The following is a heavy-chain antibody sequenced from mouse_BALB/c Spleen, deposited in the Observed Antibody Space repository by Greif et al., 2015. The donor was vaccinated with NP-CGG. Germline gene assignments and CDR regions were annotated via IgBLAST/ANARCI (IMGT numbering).Heavy chain of an antibody. CDR3: ALYDYDLYYYAMDY. CDR1: GFTFSSFG. D-gene: IGHD2-4*01. Sequence: VESGGGLVQPGGSRKLSCAASGFTFSSFGMHWVRQAPEKGLEWVAYISSGSSTXXYADTVKGRLTISRDNPKXTLFLQMTSLRSEDTAMYYCALYDYDLYYYAMDYWGQGTSVTVSS. CDR2: ISSGSSTX. J-gene: IGHJ4*01. V-gene: IGHV5-17*02.